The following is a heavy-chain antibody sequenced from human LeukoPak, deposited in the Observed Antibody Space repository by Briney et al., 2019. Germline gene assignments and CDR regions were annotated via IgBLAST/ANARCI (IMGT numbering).Heavy chain of an antibody. CDR2: MYYSGST. D-gene: IGHD4-17*01. Sequence: SETLSLTCAVSGVSISSGGFSWSWIRQAPGKGLEWVGFMYYSGSTHYNPSLKSRVTILLDTSKNQFSLNLSSVTAADTAVYYCVRGFDYAFYDWGQGTLVTVSS. CDR1: GVSISSGGFS. J-gene: IGHJ4*02. V-gene: IGHV4-30-4*07. CDR3: VRGFDYAFYD.